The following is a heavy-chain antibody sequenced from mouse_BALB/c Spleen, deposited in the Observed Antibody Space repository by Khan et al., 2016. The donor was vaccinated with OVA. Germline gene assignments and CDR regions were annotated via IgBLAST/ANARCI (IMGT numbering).Heavy chain of an antibody. Sequence: MQLEESGADLVRSGASVKLSCIASGFNIRHYYLHWVKQRPEQGLEWIGWIDPDNGDTEYDPKFQGKATMTADTSSNTAYLQLSSLTSEDTAVYYCTTGWGYAMDYWGQGTSVTVSS. CDR3: TTGWGYAMDY. CDR2: IDPDNGDT. V-gene: IGHV14-4*02. J-gene: IGHJ4*01. D-gene: IGHD4-1*01. CDR1: GFNIRHYY.